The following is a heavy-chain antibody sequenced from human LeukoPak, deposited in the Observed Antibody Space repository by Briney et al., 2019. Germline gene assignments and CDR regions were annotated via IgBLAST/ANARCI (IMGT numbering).Heavy chain of an antibody. D-gene: IGHD3-10*01. J-gene: IGHJ5*02. CDR2: INHSGST. CDR1: GGSFGGYY. V-gene: IGHV4-34*01. Sequence: SETLSLTCAVYGGSFGGYYWSWIRQPPGKGLEWIGEINHSGSTNYNPSLKSRVTISVDTSKNQFSLKLSSVTAADTAVYYCARVKGGSGSYRMYNWFDPWGQGTLVTVSS. CDR3: ARVKGGSGSYRMYNWFDP.